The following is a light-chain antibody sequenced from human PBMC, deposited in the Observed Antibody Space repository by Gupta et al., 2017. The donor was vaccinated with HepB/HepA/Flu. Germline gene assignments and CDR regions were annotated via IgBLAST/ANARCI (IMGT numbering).Light chain of an antibody. CDR1: RDIERD. Sequence: IQFTQCPSSLSASVGDRVTNTCRASRDIERDLAWYQQKPGIAPKLLIFAASSLQSGVPSRFSGSGSGLDFTLTISSLQPEDFATYYCLQGSYYPRTFGQGTKVEV. V-gene: IGKV1-6*02. CDR3: LQGSYYPRT. J-gene: IGKJ1*01. CDR2: AAS.